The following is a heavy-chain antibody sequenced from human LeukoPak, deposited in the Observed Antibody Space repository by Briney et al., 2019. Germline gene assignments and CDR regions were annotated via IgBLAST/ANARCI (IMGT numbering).Heavy chain of an antibody. D-gene: IGHD3-3*01. J-gene: IGHJ6*03. V-gene: IGHV4-4*07. Sequence: SETLSLTCTVSGGSISSYYWSWIRQPAGKGLEWIGRIYTSGSTNYNPSLKSRVTMSVDTSKNQFSLKLSSVTAADTAVYYCARDMPVFGVVKSYYYYYYMDVWGKGTTVTVSS. CDR1: GGSISSYY. CDR3: ARDMPVFGVVKSYYYYYYMDV. CDR2: IYTSGST.